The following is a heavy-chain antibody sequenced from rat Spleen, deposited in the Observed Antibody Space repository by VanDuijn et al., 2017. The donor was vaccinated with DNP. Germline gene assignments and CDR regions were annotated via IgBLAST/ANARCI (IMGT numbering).Heavy chain of an antibody. CDR3: AREQRHDY. CDR2: ISSSGTTI. Sequence: EVQLVESGGDLVQPGRSLKISCVASGFTFNYYWMTWIRQVPGKGLEWVASISSSGTTIYYADSVRGRFTLSRVNAKNTVYLEMDSLRSEYTATYYCAREQRHDYWGQGVMVTVSS. D-gene: IGHD1-10*01. J-gene: IGHJ2*01. V-gene: IGHV5-31*01. CDR1: GFTFNYYW.